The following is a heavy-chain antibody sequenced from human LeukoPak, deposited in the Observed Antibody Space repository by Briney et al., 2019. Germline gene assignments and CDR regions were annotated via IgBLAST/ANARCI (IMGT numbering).Heavy chain of an antibody. CDR2: INHSGST. CDR1: GGSFSGYY. Sequence: SETLSLTCAVYGGSFSGYYWSWIRQPPGKGLEWIGEINHSGSTNYNPSLKSRVTISVDTSKSQFSLKLSSVTAADTAVYYCARVWRGYYYMDVWGKGTTVTVSS. J-gene: IGHJ6*03. V-gene: IGHV4-34*01. CDR3: ARVWRGYYYMDV. D-gene: IGHD3-3*01.